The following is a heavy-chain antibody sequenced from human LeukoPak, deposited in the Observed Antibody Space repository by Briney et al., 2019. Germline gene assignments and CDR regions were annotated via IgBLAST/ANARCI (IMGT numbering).Heavy chain of an antibody. CDR2: IYYSGST. CDR3: ARAREIGHCSGYSCYSAYFDF. Sequence: SETLSLTCTVSGGSISSYYWSWIRQPPGKGLEWIGYIYYSGSTNYNPSLKSRVTISVDTSKNQFSLKLSSVTAADTAVYYCARAREIGHCSGYSCYSAYFDFWGQGTLVTVSS. V-gene: IGHV4-59*08. D-gene: IGHD2-15*01. J-gene: IGHJ4*02. CDR1: GGSISSYY.